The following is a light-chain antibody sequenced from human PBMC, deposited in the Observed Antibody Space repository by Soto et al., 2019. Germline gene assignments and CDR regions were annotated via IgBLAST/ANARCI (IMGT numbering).Light chain of an antibody. V-gene: IGKV3-20*01. CDR1: QYMTRTY. CDR3: HQYEQAPHT. CDR2: AAS. Sequence: EIVLMQSPGTLSLSPGERATLSCRASQYMTRTYIAWYQQKPGQAPRLLIYAASNRATGIPYKFRGSGSGADYSLTISRLEPEDSAVYYCHQYEQAPHTFGQGTKVEI. J-gene: IGKJ2*01.